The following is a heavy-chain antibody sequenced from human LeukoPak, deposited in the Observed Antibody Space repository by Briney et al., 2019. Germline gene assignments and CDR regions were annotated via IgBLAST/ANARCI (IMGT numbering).Heavy chain of an antibody. CDR1: GFIFSSHG. J-gene: IGHJ4*02. V-gene: IGHV3-30*02. Sequence: PGASLRLSCTASGFIFSSHGIHWVRQAPGTGLEWVAFIRYDGSNKYYADSVKGRFTISRDNSKNTLYLQMNSLRAEDTAVYYCAKALWADSYGYDPIDYWGQGTLVTVSS. D-gene: IGHD5-18*01. CDR3: AKALWADSYGYDPIDY. CDR2: IRYDGSNK.